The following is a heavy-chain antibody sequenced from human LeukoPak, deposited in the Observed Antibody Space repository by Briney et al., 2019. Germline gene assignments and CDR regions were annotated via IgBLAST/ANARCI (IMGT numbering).Heavy chain of an antibody. J-gene: IGHJ4*02. Sequence: SQTLSPPFGILGDALPPTRSAGCAIRQSPSRGLEWLGRTYCRSRCYNEYAESVKSRITINPDTSNNQSSLQLSSVTPEDTTVYYCARRRKRGRPMYYFDCWGQGTLVTVSS. CDR1: GDALPPTRSA. D-gene: IGHD2-15*01. V-gene: IGHV6-1*01. CDR2: TYCRSRCYN. CDR3: ARRRKRGRPMYYFDC.